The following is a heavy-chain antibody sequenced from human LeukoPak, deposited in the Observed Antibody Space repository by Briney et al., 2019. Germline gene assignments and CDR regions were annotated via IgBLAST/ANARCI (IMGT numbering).Heavy chain of an antibody. J-gene: IGHJ4*02. D-gene: IGHD4-17*01. CDR1: GYSFTNYD. V-gene: IGHV1-8*03. CDR2: MNPKSGDT. CDR3: AVRLDYDDYFDY. Sequence: ASVKVSCKASGYSFTNYDINWVRQATGQGLEWMGWMNPKSGDTGYSQKFQGRVFITRDTSINTAYMELSSLGSDDTAVYYCAVRLDYDDYFDYWAQGTLVTVSS.